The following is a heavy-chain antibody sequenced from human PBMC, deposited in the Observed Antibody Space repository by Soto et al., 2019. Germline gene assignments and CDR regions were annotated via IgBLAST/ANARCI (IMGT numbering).Heavy chain of an antibody. CDR1: GFTFSSYA. CDR2: IRGSGSSA. V-gene: IGHV3-23*01. Sequence: EVQVLESGGGLVQPGGSLRLSCAASGFTFSSYAMNWVRQSPGKGLEWVGSIRGSGSSAYYPDSVEGRFTISRDNSKNTLYLQMNSLRAEDTAVYYCAKRGGGYDSRYHYYMDVWGKGTTVTVSS. J-gene: IGHJ6*03. D-gene: IGHD3-16*01. CDR3: AKRGGGYDSRYHYYMDV.